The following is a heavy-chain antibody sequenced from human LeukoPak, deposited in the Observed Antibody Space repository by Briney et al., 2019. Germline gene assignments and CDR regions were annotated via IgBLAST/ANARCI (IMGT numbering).Heavy chain of an antibody. Sequence: TVKVSRKSSGYTFTCYGSSWVRQAPGQGLEWTGWISAYNGNTSHAQKLQGRVHMTTDTSTSKAYMELRSLRSHDTAVYYCARYGDYEDYYYGMDVLGQGTTVAVCS. J-gene: IGHJ6*02. CDR3: ARYGDYEDYYYGMDV. V-gene: IGHV1-18*01. D-gene: IGHD4-17*01. CDR1: GYTFTCYG. CDR2: ISAYNGNT.